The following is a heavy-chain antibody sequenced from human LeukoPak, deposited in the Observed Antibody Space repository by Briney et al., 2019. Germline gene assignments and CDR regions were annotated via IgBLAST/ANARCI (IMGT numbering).Heavy chain of an antibody. V-gene: IGHV3-74*01. D-gene: IGHD4-17*01. CDR2: INSDGRST. CDR3: AKDRGNYGDYEYAFDI. CDR1: GFTFSNYW. Sequence: GGSLRLSCAASGFTFSNYWMHWVRQAPGKGLVWVSRINSDGRSTYYADSVKGRFTISRDNSKNTLYLQMNSLRAEDTAVYYCAKDRGNYGDYEYAFDIWGQGTMVTVSS. J-gene: IGHJ3*02.